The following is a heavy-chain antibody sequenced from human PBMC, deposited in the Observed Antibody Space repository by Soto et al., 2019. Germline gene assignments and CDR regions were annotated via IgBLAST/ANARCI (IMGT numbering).Heavy chain of an antibody. V-gene: IGHV1-2*04. CDR3: AREAGGSHYYYYGMDV. CDR2: INPNSGGT. J-gene: IGHJ6*02. D-gene: IGHD6-13*01. CDR1: GYTFTGYY. Sequence: GASVKVSCKASGYTFTGYYMHWVRQAPGQGLEWMGWINPNSGGTNYAQKFQGWVTMTRDTSISTAYMELSRLRSDDTAVYYCAREAGGSHYYYYGMDVWGQGTTVTVSS.